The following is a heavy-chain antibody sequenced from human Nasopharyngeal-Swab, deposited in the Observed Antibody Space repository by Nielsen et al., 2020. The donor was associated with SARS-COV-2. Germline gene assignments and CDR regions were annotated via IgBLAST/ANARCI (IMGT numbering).Heavy chain of an antibody. J-gene: IGHJ3*02. CDR3: SRDKGLAVHDAFDI. CDR2: IIPIFGTA. D-gene: IGHD6-19*01. V-gene: IGHV1-69*13. CDR1: GGTFSSYA. Sequence: SVKVSCKASGGTFSSYAISWVRQAPGQGLEWMGGIIPIFGTANYAQKFQGRVTITADESTSTAYMELSSLRSEDTAVYYCSRDKGLAVHDAFDIWGQGTMVTVSS.